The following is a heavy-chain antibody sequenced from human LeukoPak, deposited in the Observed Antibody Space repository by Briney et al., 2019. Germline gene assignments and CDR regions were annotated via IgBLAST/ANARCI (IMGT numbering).Heavy chain of an antibody. CDR3: AKAPTGTAPTFFDY. CDR2: ISGSAGTT. D-gene: IGHD1/OR15-1a*01. Sequence: QTGGSLRLSCAASGFTVSSNYMSWVRQAPGKGLEWVSGISGSAGTTYFADSVKGRFTISRDNSKNTVDVQIHSLRAEDTAVYYCAKAPTGTAPTFFDYWGQGTLVVVSS. V-gene: IGHV3-23*01. CDR1: GFTVSSNY. J-gene: IGHJ4*02.